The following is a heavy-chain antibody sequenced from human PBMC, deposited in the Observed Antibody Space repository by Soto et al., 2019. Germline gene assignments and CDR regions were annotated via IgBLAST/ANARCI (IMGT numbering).Heavy chain of an antibody. CDR1: GFIFSDYG. CDR3: ARDRNPAGGWWYFEL. V-gene: IGHV3-33*01. J-gene: IGHJ2*01. Sequence: QVQLVESGGGVVQPGRSLRLSCAASGFIFSDYGMHWVRQAPGKGLEWVAVIWYDGSNQYYADSVKDRFTISRDNSKNRLYLQMNSLRAEDTAVYYCARDRNPAGGWWYFELWGRGTLVTVSS. CDR2: IWYDGSNQ.